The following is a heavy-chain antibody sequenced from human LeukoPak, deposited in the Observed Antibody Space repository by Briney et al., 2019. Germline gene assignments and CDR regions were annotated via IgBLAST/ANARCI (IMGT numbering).Heavy chain of an antibody. CDR2: IWYDGSNK. D-gene: IGHD1-26*01. CDR1: VFVFGCYG. Sequence: PGSSVRLFRAAFVFVFGCYGMPWVRQAPGKLREWVAAIWYDGSNKYYADSVKGRFTISRDNSKNTLYLQMNSLRAEDTAMYYCARNPFSYSFYYCDYWGQGTLVTVSS. J-gene: IGHJ4*02. CDR3: ARNPFSYSFYYCDY. V-gene: IGHV3-33*01.